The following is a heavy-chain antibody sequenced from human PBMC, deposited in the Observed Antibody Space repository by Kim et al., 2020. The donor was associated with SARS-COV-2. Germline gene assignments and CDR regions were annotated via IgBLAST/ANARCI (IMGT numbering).Heavy chain of an antibody. D-gene: IGHD3-22*01. V-gene: IGHV3-15*01. CDR2: IKSKTDGGTT. CDR1: GFTFSNAW. CDR3: TTVLPGYYDSSGYYNAFDI. J-gene: IGHJ3*02. Sequence: GGSLRLSCAASGFTFSNAWMSWVRQAPGKGLEWVGRIKSKTDGGTTDYAAPVKGRFTISRDDSKNTLYLQMNSLKTEDTAVYYCTTVLPGYYDSSGYYNAFDIWGQGTMVTVSS.